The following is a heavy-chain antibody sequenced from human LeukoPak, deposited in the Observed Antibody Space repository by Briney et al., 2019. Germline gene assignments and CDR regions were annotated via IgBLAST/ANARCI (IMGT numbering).Heavy chain of an antibody. D-gene: IGHD2-15*01. J-gene: IGHJ4*02. CDR1: GYTFSSYY. Sequence: ASVKVSCKASGYTFSSYYIHWVRQAPGQGLEWMGIINPSGGSTSYAQKFQGRVTMTRDTSTSTVYMELSSLRSEDTAVYYCARDPTGGGHTSTFDYWGQGTLVTVSS. V-gene: IGHV1-46*01. CDR2: INPSGGST. CDR3: ARDPTGGGHTSTFDY.